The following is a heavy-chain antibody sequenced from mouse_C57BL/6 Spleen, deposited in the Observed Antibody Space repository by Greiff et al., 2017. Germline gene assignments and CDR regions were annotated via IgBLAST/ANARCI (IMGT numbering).Heavy chain of an antibody. CDR1: GFNIKDYY. J-gene: IGHJ4*01. Sequence: VQLQQSGAELVKPGASVKLSCTASGFNIKDYYMHWVKQRTEQGLEWIGRIDPEDGDTKYAPKFQGKATITADTSSNTAYLQLSSLTSEDTAVCYCAIEGDYDDAMGYWGQGTSVTVSS. CDR3: AIEGDYDDAMGY. V-gene: IGHV14-2*01. D-gene: IGHD2-4*01. CDR2: IDPEDGDT.